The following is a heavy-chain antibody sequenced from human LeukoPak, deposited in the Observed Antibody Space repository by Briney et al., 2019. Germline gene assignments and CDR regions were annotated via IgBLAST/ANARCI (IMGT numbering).Heavy chain of an antibody. D-gene: IGHD3-3*01. CDR3: ARDTARITIFGVAKYMDV. J-gene: IGHJ6*03. Sequence: ASVKVSCKASGYTFTGYYIHWVRQAPGQGLEWMGWINPNSGGTNYAQKFQGRVTMTRDTSISTAYMELSRLRSDDTAVYYCARDTARITIFGVAKYMDVWGKGTTVTSP. V-gene: IGHV1-2*02. CDR1: GYTFTGYY. CDR2: INPNSGGT.